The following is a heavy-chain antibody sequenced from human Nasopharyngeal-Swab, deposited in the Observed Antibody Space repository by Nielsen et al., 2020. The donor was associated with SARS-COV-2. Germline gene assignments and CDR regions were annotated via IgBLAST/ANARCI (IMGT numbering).Heavy chain of an antibody. D-gene: IGHD3-16*01. V-gene: IGHV4-39*07. CDR3: AREEIDTYYFDY. CDR2: IYYSGST. CDR1: GGSISSSSYY. Sequence: SETLSLTCTVSGGSISSSSYYWGWIRQPPGKGLEWIGSIYYSGSTYYNPSLKSRVTISVDTSKNQFSLKLSSVTAADTAVYYCAREEIDTYYFDYWGQGTLVTVSS. J-gene: IGHJ4*02.